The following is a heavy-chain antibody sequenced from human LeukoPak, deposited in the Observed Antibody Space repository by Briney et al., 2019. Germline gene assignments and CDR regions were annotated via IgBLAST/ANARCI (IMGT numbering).Heavy chain of an antibody. CDR1: GFTFRSHA. Sequence: PGGSLRLSCVGSGFTFRSHAMSWVRQAPEKGLEFVSGIYENGGTTYYADPVKGRFSISRDNSKSTTYLQMNSLRAEDTAVFYCAKDLYLRDFWSGYFGYWGQGIPVTVSS. CDR3: AKDLYLRDFWSGYFGY. V-gene: IGHV3-23*01. CDR2: IYENGGTT. D-gene: IGHD3-3*01. J-gene: IGHJ4*02.